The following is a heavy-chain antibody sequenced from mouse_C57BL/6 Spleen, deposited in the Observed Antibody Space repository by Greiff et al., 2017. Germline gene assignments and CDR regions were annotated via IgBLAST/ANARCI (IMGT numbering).Heavy chain of an antibody. J-gene: IGHJ3*01. CDR1: GYTFTSYW. CDR2: INPSSGYT. CDR3: ASGYSNREWFAY. Sequence: VQLQQSGAELAKPGASVKLSCKASGYTFTSYWMHWVKQRPGQGLEWIGYINPSSGYTKYNQKFKDKATLTADKSSSTAYMQLSSLTYEDSAVXDCASGYSNREWFAYWGQGTLVTVSA. D-gene: IGHD2-5*01. V-gene: IGHV1-7*01.